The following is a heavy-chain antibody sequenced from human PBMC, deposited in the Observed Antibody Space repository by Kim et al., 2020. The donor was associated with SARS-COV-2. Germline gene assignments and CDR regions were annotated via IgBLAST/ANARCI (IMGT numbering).Heavy chain of an antibody. J-gene: IGHJ3*02. V-gene: IGHV3-48*02. CDR1: GFTFSSYS. CDR2: ISGSGRII. CDR3: ARDLSVAGPGGDAFDI. Sequence: GGSLRLSCAASGFTFSSYSMNWVRQAPGKGLEWVSYISGSGRIIYSADSVKGRFTISRDNAKNSLYLQMDILGDDDTAVYYCARDLSVAGPGGDAFDIWGQGTMVTVSS. D-gene: IGHD6-19*01.